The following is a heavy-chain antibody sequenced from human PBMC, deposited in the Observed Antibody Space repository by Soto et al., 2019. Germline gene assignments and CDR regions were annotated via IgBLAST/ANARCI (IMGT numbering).Heavy chain of an antibody. CDR3: ARGPVAGKIYFDY. CDR2: IIPIFGTA. CDR1: CGTFRSSA. V-gene: IGHV1-69*13. J-gene: IGHJ4*02. Sequence: PVKVSCKASCGTFRSSAISWVRQAPGQGLEWMGGIIPIFGTANYAQKFQGRDTITADESTSTAYMELSSLRSEDTAVYYCARGPVAGKIYFDYWGQGTLVTVSS. D-gene: IGHD6-19*01.